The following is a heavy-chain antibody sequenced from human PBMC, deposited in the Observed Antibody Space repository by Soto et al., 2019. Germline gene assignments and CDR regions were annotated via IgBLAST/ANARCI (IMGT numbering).Heavy chain of an antibody. CDR3: ARPHGGSSGWDNWFDP. J-gene: IGHJ5*02. V-gene: IGHV4-59*01. CDR2: IYYSGST. CDR1: GGASMGHFY. D-gene: IGHD6-25*01. Sequence: PSETLSLTCTVSGGASMGHFYWSWIRQPPGKGLEWIGYIYYSGSTNYNPSLKSRVTISVDTSKNQFSLKLSSVTAADTAVYYCARPHGGSSGWDNWFDPWGQGTLVTVSS.